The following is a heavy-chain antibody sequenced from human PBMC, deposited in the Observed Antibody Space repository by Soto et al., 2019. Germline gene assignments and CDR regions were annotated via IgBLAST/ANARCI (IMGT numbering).Heavy chain of an antibody. CDR3: ARDPEKADWFDP. Sequence: QVQLVQSGAEVKKPGSSVKVSCKASGGTFSSYAISWVRQAPGQGLEWMGGIIPIFGTANYAQKFQGRVKIXAXGSTSTAYMELSSLRSEDTAVYYCARDPEKADWFDPWGQGTLVTVSS. CDR1: GGTFSSYA. V-gene: IGHV1-69*12. J-gene: IGHJ5*02. CDR2: IIPIFGTA.